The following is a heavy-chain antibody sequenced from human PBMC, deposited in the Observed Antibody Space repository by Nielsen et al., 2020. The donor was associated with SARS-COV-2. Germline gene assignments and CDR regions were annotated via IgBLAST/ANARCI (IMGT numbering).Heavy chain of an antibody. Sequence: ASVKVSCKASGYTFTSYDINWVRQATGQGLEWMGWMNPNSGNTGYAQKFQGRVTMTEDTSTDTAYMELSSLRSEDTAVYYCATRITIFGVVTYDAFDIWGQGTMVTVSS. CDR2: MNPNSGNT. CDR3: ATRITIFGVVTYDAFDI. D-gene: IGHD3-3*01. V-gene: IGHV1-8*01. J-gene: IGHJ3*02. CDR1: GYTFTSYD.